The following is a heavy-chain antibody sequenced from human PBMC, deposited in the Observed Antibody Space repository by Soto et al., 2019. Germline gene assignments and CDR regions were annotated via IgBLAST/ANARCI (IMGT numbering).Heavy chain of an antibody. CDR3: ARESNCISTSCFFDC. Sequence: VKVSCKASGGTFSSYAISWVRQAPGQGLEWMGGIIPIFGTANYAQKFQGRVTITADESTSTAYMELSSLRSEDTALYSCARESNCISTSCFFDCWGQGTLVTVSS. CDR2: IIPIFGTA. CDR1: GGTFSSYA. J-gene: IGHJ4*02. D-gene: IGHD2-2*01. V-gene: IGHV1-69*13.